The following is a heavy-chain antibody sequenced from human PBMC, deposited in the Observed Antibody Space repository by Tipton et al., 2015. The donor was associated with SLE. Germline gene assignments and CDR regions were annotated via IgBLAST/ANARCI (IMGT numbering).Heavy chain of an antibody. CDR3: AGETRVVTPADYFYYMDV. CDR2: IFYTGGT. V-gene: IGHV4-59*01. Sequence: TLSLTCSVSGGSISRYYWSWIRQPPGKGLEWIGYIFYTGGTSYNPSLKSRVTMSIDSPRKQFSLKVRSVTAADTAVYYCAGETRVVTPADYFYYMDVWGKGTTVTVSS. D-gene: IGHD4-23*01. CDR1: GGSISRYY. J-gene: IGHJ6*03.